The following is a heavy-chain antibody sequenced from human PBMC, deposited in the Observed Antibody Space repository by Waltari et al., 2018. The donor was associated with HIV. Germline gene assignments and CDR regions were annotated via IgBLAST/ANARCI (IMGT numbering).Heavy chain of an antibody. CDR1: GYTFTSYD. J-gene: IGHJ4*02. CDR2: MNPNTDNS. Sequence: QVQLVQSGAEVKKPGASVKVSCQASGYTFTSYDINWVRPATGQGLEWMGWMNPNTDNSVYAQKFQGRVTMTRNTSISTAYMELSSLRSEDTAVYYCARVSAYCGGDCYLDYWGQGTLVTVSS. CDR3: ARVSAYCGGDCYLDY. V-gene: IGHV1-8*01. D-gene: IGHD2-21*02.